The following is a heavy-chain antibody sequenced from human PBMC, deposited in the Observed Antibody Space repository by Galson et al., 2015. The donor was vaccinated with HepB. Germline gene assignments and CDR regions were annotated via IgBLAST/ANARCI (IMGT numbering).Heavy chain of an antibody. J-gene: IGHJ4*02. CDR1: GFTVSSNY. D-gene: IGHD1-26*01. V-gene: IGHV3-66*01. CDR3: ARGMVGATGDYFDY. Sequence: SLRLSCAASGFTVSSNYMSWVRQAPGKGLEWVSVIYSGGSTYYADSVKGRFTISRDNSKNTLYLQMNSLRAEDTAVYYCARGMVGATGDYFDYWGQGTLVTVSS. CDR2: IYSGGST.